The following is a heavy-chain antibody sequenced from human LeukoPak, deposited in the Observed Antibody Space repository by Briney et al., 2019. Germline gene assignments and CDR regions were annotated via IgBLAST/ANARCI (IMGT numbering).Heavy chain of an antibody. Sequence: PGGSLRLSCAGSGFTFSGYEMNWVRQAPGKGLEWVSYISSSGKTKFYADSVKGRFTISRDNAKNSLYLQMNSLRVEDTAVYYCARVDWMIGAFDIWGQGTMVTVSS. CDR1: GFTFSGYE. D-gene: IGHD3-22*01. V-gene: IGHV3-48*03. CDR3: ARVDWMIGAFDI. CDR2: ISSSGKTK. J-gene: IGHJ3*02.